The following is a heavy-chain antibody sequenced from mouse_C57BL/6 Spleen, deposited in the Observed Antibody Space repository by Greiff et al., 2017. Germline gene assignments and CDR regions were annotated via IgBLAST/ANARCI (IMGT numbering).Heavy chain of an antibody. Sequence: VQLQQSGPELVKPGASVKISCKASGYTFTDYYMDWVKQSHGKSLEWIGDINPNNGGTSYNQKFKGKATLTVDKSSSTAYMELRSLTAEDSAVYYCARTAQATRDFDYWGKGTTLTVSS. CDR2: INPNNGGT. D-gene: IGHD3-2*02. CDR3: ARTAQATRDFDY. J-gene: IGHJ2*01. CDR1: GYTFTDYY. V-gene: IGHV1-26*01.